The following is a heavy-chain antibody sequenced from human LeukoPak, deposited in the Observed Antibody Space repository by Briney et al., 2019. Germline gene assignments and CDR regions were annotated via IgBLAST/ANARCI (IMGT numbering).Heavy chain of an antibody. CDR1: GYRFSDFW. V-gene: IGHV5-51*01. CDR2: IQIADSET. D-gene: IGHD1-7*01. Sequence: PGESLKISCKASGYRFSDFWVGWARQVPGKGLEWMGIIQIADSETTYSPSFQGQVTISADTSLNTAHLQWNSLTASDTAIYYSARRMRRNWNSALWSFDYWGQGTLVSVSS. J-gene: IGHJ4*02. CDR3: ARRMRRNWNSALWSFDY.